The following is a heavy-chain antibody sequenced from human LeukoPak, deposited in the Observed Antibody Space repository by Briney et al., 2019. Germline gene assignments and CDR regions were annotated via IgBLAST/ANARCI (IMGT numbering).Heavy chain of an antibody. V-gene: IGHV3-30*02. D-gene: IGHD2-2*01. CDR2: IWYGGSNK. CDR1: GFTFSSYG. J-gene: IGHJ3*02. Sequence: PGGSLRLSCAASGFTFSSYGMHWVRQAPGKGLEWVAVIWYGGSNKYYADSVKGRFTISRDNSKNTLYLQMNSLRAEDTAVYYCAKDRAYCSSTSCYPDAFDIWGQGTMVTVSS. CDR3: AKDRAYCSSTSCYPDAFDI.